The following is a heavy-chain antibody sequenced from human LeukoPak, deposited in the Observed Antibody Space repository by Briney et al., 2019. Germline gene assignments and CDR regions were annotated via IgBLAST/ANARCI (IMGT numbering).Heavy chain of an antibody. CDR2: ISAYNGNT. D-gene: IGHD3-10*01. CDR1: GYTFTSYG. Sequence: ASVTVSCKASGYTFTSYGISWVRQAPGQGREWMGWISAYNGNTNYAQKLQGRVTMNTDTSTSTDYMELRSLRSDDTAVYYCARDRKGWFGEYYFDYWGQGTLVTVSS. V-gene: IGHV1-18*01. CDR3: ARDRKGWFGEYYFDY. J-gene: IGHJ4*02.